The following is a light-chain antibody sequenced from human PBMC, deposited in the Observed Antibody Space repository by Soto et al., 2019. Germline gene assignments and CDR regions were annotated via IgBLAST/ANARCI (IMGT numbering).Light chain of an antibody. CDR1: QSVTSSY. J-gene: IGKJ1*01. CDR2: GAS. V-gene: IGKV3-20*01. Sequence: EIVMTQSPGTLSLSPGERATLSCRASQSVTSSYLAWYQLKPGQAPRLLTYGASSRATGIPDRFSGSGSGTDFTLTISRLDPEDFAVYFCQQYGSSPRTFGQGTKVDI. CDR3: QQYGSSPRT.